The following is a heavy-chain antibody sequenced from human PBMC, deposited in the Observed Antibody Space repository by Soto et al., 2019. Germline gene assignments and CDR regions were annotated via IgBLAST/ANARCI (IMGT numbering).Heavy chain of an antibody. CDR3: ARLTVAVTTFDY. D-gene: IGHD4-4*01. Sequence: SETLSLTCTVSGGSISSSSYYWGWIRQPPGKGLEWIGSIYYSGSTYYNPSLKSRATISVDTSKNQFSLKLSSVTAADTAVYYCARLTVAVTTFDYWGQGTLVTVSS. CDR2: IYYSGST. CDR1: GGSISSSSYY. J-gene: IGHJ4*02. V-gene: IGHV4-39*01.